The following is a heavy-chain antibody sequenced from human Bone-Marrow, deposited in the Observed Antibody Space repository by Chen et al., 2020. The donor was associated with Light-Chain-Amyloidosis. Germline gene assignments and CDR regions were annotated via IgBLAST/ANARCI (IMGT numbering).Heavy chain of an antibody. CDR2: ISGSGGSR. CDR1: GFAFSSYA. Sequence: EVQLVESGGGLIQPGGSLRLSCAASGFAFSSYAMSWVRQAPGKGLEWVSTISGSGGSRYYGDSVKGRLTISRDNSKNALFLQMNSLRAEDTAVYYCAKDISYDDILPDYPADAFDIWGQGTMVTVSS. J-gene: IGHJ3*02. V-gene: IGHV3-23*04. CDR3: AKDISYDDILPDYPADAFDI. D-gene: IGHD3-9*01.